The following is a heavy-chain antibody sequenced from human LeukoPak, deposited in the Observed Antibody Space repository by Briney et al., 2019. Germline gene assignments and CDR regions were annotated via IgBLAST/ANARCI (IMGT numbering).Heavy chain of an antibody. D-gene: IGHD4-23*01. CDR3: ARGLDPLDYGGNPIRY. Sequence: ASVKVSCKASGYTFTSYGISWVRQAPGQGLEWMGLISAYNGNTNYAQKLQGRVTMTTDTSTSTAYMELRSLRSDDTAVYYCARGLDPLDYGGNPIRYWGQGTLVTVSS. CDR1: GYTFTSYG. V-gene: IGHV1-18*01. J-gene: IGHJ4*02. CDR2: ISAYNGNT.